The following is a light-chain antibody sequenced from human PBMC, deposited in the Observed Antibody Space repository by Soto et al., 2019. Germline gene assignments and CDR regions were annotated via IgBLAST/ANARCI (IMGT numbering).Light chain of an antibody. V-gene: IGKV1-5*01. Sequence: IQMTQYPSTLSASVGDTVTITCRASQSISVSLAWYQQKPGKAPNLLIYDASTLQGGVPSRFSGSGSGTEFTLTVTSLQPEDFATYFCQQYDKYSTFGHGTKVDNK. J-gene: IGKJ1*01. CDR2: DAS. CDR3: QQYDKYST. CDR1: QSISVS.